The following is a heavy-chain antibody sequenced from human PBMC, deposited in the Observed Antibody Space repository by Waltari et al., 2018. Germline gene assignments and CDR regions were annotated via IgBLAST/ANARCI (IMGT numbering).Heavy chain of an antibody. Sequence: EVQLLESGGGLVQPGGSLRLSCTASGLSFSTYGMTWVRQAPGKGRGWVSSISPNSISTYYADSVKGRFTISRDNSKSTVILQLSSLRVEDTAIYYCAKGQGGRRWYFDYWGQGSQVTVSS. CDR2: ISPNSIST. V-gene: IGHV3-23*01. CDR3: AKGQGGRRWYFDY. J-gene: IGHJ4*02. CDR1: GLSFSTYG. D-gene: IGHD3-16*01.